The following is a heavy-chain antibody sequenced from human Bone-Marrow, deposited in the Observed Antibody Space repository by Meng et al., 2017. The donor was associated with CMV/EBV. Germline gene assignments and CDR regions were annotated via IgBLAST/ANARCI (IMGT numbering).Heavy chain of an antibody. Sequence: QVALVQSGEDVKKPGASVNVSCKAAGYNFTGYYRHWVRQAPGQGLEWMGWINPNSGGTNYAQKFQGRVTMTRETSISTAYMVLSRLRSDDAAVYYCSYGSGSYYPFDYWGQGTLVTVSS. D-gene: IGHD3-10*01. CDR1: GYNFTGYY. CDR2: INPNSGGT. CDR3: SYGSGSYYPFDY. J-gene: IGHJ4*02. V-gene: IGHV1-2*02.